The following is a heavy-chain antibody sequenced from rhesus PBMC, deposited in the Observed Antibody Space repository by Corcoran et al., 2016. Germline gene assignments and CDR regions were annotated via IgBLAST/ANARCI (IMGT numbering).Heavy chain of an antibody. CDR2: IYGSSGST. D-gene: IGHD6-31*01. V-gene: IGHV4-76*01. J-gene: IGHJ4*01. CDR1: GGSISSGYD. CDR3: ARGDSSGWYRGWVDY. Sequence: QVQLQESGPGVVKPSETLSLTCAVSGGSISSGYDWSWIRQPPGKGLEWIGYIYGSSGSTNYNPSLKKRVTSSKDASKNQFSLKLSSVTAADTAVYYCARGDSSGWYRGWVDYWGQGVLVTVSS.